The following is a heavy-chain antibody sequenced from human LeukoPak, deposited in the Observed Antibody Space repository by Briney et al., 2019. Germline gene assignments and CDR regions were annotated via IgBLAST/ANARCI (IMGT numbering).Heavy chain of an antibody. V-gene: IGHV1-2*02. D-gene: IGHD2-15*01. CDR2: INPNSGGT. CDR3: ARDTREYCSGGSCYSHYYYYYMDV. J-gene: IGHJ6*03. Sequence: ASVKVSCKASGYTFTGYYMHWVRQAPGQGLEWMGWINPNSGGTNYAQKFQGRVTMTRDTAISPAYMELSRLRSDDTAVYYCARDTREYCSGGSCYSHYYYYYMDVWGKGTTVTISS. CDR1: GYTFTGYY.